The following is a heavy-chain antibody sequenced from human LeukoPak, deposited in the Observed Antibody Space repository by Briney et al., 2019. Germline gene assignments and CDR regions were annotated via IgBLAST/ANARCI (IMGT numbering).Heavy chain of an antibody. CDR1: GYSFTTYW. CDR3: AKWGAGGDFDV. J-gene: IGHJ3*01. Sequence: GESLKISCKGSGYSFTTYWISWVRQMPGKGLEWMGRIDPSDSYTNYSPSFQGHVTISADTSISTVYLKWSSLKASDTAMYYCAKWGAGGDFDVWGQGTMVTVSS. CDR2: IDPSDSYT. V-gene: IGHV5-10-1*01. D-gene: IGHD3-16*01.